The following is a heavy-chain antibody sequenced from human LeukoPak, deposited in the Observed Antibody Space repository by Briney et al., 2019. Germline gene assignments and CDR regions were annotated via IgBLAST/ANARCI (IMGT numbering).Heavy chain of an antibody. CDR1: GGPISIHS. Sequence: SETLSLTCTLPGGPISIHSWSSIRQPPGKGLQWIGYIYYSGSTNYNPSLKSRVTISVDTSKNQFSMKLSSVTAAGTAIYYCARRGEKYSYGSFGMDVWGQGTTVTVSS. CDR2: IYYSGST. CDR3: ARRGEKYSYGSFGMDV. D-gene: IGHD5-18*01. J-gene: IGHJ6*02. V-gene: IGHV4-59*08.